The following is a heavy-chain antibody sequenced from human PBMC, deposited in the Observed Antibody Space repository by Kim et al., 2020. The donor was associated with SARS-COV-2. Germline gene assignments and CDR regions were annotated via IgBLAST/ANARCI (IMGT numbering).Heavy chain of an antibody. Sequence: GGSLRLSCAASGFTFSNAWMSWVRQAPGKGLEWVGRIKSKTDGGTTDYAAPVKGRFTISRDDSKNTLYLQMNSLKTEDTAVYYCTTDWLPIYCSSTSCYLTDDCYYYGMDAWGQGTTVTVSS. J-gene: IGHJ6*02. V-gene: IGHV3-15*01. CDR1: GFTFSNAW. D-gene: IGHD2-2*01. CDR3: TTDWLPIYCSSTSCYLTDDCYYYGMDA. CDR2: IKSKTDGGTT.